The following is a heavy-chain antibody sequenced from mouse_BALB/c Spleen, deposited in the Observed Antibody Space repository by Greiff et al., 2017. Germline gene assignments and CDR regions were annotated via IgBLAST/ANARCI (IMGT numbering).Heavy chain of an antibody. CDR3: ARGPLSGWFAY. J-gene: IGHJ3*01. D-gene: IGHD3-1*01. CDR1: GYTFSSYW. Sequence: QVQLQQSGAELMKPGASVKISCKATGYTFSSYWIEWVKQRPGHGLEWIGEILPGSGSTNYNEKFKGKATFTADTSSNTAYMQLSSLTSEDSAVYYCARGPLSGWFAYWGQGTLVTVSA. V-gene: IGHV1-9*01. CDR2: ILPGSGST.